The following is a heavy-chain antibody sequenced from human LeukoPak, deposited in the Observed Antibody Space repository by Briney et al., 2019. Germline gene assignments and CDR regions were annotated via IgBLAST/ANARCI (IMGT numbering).Heavy chain of an antibody. V-gene: IGHV3-72*01. Sequence: GGSLRLSCAASGFTFSDHYMAWVRQAPGKGLEWVGRIKNKANSYTTEYAASVKGRFTISRDDSKNSLYLQMNSLKTEDTAVYYCASTVYSSSWYDFQLWGQGTLVTVSS. D-gene: IGHD6-13*01. CDR2: IKNKANSYTT. CDR3: ASTVYSSSWYDFQL. CDR1: GFTFSDHY. J-gene: IGHJ1*01.